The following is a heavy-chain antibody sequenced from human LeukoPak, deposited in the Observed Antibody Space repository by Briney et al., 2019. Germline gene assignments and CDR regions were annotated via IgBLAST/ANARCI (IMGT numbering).Heavy chain of an antibody. CDR2: IYYDGRT. CDR3: ARRVYCTGGACRNWYFDL. V-gene: IGHV4-39*01. Sequence: PSETLSLTCNVSGGSISSTSYFWGWLRQPPGKGLEWLGSIYYDGRTYYNPSLQSRPTLSVDTSKNQFSLRLSSVTAADTAVYYCARRVYCTGGACRNWYFDLWGRGTLVTVSS. J-gene: IGHJ2*01. CDR1: GGSISSTSYF. D-gene: IGHD2-8*02.